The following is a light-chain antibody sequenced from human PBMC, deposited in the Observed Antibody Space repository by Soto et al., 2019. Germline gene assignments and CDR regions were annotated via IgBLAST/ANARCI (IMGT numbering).Light chain of an antibody. J-gene: IGKJ4*01. CDR1: EDITNY. Sequence: IQLTQSPSSLSASVGDRLTVTCKASEDITNYLAWYQQKVGKAPEILIYDASTLHSGVPSRFSSSGSGTDFTLTISGLQPEEFATYDCQQLTRYPSTFGGWTKVE. V-gene: IGKV1-9*01. CDR2: DAS. CDR3: QQLTRYPST.